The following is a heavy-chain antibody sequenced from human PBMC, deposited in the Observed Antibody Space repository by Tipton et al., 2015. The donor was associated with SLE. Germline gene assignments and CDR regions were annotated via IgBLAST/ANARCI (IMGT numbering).Heavy chain of an antibody. CDR2: ISSSSSYI. Sequence: SLRLSCAASGFTFSSYSMNWVRQAPGKGLEWVSSISSSSSYIYYADSVKGRFTISRDNSKNTLFLQMTSLRAEDTAVYYCARDSTRENFDYWGQGTLVTVSS. CDR3: ARDSTRENFDY. D-gene: IGHD2-2*01. CDR1: GFTFSSYS. V-gene: IGHV3-21*01. J-gene: IGHJ4*02.